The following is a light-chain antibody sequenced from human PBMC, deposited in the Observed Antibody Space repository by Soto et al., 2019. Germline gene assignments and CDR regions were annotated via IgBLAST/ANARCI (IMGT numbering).Light chain of an antibody. CDR3: QQYETYSPAT. CDR1: QTISSW. Sequence: DIQMTQSPSTLSASVGDRVTITCRASQTISSWLAWYQQKPGTAPKLLIHDASTLESGVPSRFSGSGSGTEFTLTISSLQPDDFATYYCQQYETYSPATFGQGTKVDIK. V-gene: IGKV1-5*01. J-gene: IGKJ1*01. CDR2: DAS.